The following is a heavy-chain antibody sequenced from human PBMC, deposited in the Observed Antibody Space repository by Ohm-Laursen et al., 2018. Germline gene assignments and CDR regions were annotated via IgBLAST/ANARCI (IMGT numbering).Heavy chain of an antibody. V-gene: IGHV3-11*01. CDR1: GFTFSDYY. D-gene: IGHD5-18*01. Sequence: SLRLSCSASGFTFSDYYMSWIRQAPGKGLEWVSYISSSGNIIYYADSVKGRFTISRDNAKTSLYLQMNSLRAEDTAVYYCGCGDSSGYQDYWGQGTLVTVSS. CDR3: GCGDSSGYQDY. J-gene: IGHJ4*02. CDR2: ISSSGNII.